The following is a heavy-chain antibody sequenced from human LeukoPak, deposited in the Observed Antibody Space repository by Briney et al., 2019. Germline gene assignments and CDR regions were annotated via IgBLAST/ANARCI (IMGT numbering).Heavy chain of an antibody. Sequence: SETLSLTCTASGGSISSYYWSWIRQPPGKGLEWFGYIYYSGSTNYNPSLKSRVTISVDTSKNQFSLKLSSVTAADTAVHYCASQSGYYSAFDIWGQGTMVTVSS. D-gene: IGHD3-22*01. CDR1: GGSISSYY. CDR2: IYYSGST. J-gene: IGHJ3*02. V-gene: IGHV4-59*08. CDR3: ASQSGYYSAFDI.